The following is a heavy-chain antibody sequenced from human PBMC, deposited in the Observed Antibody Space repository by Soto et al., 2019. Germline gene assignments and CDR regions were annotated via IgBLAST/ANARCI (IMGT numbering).Heavy chain of an antibody. CDR1: GFTFSSYA. J-gene: IGHJ6*03. Sequence: GGSLRLSCAASGFTFSSYAMSWVRQAPGKGLEWVSAISGRGGSTYYADSVKGRFTISRDNSKNTLYLQMNGLRAEDTAVYYCAKSWSDILTGYSSSGYMDVWGKGTTVTVSS. V-gene: IGHV3-23*01. CDR3: AKSWSDILTGYSSSGYMDV. D-gene: IGHD3-9*01. CDR2: ISGRGGST.